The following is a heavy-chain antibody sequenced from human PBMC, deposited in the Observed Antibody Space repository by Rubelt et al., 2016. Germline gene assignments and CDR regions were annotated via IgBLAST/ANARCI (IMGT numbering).Heavy chain of an antibody. V-gene: IGHV4-39*01. CDR1: AGSISRSTSY. Sequence: QLQLQESGPGLVKPSETLSLTCTVSAGSISRSTSYWGWIRQAPGKGLEWIGEINHGGSTNYNPSLKSRVTISIDTSRNQFALKLTPVTAAETAGYYCARHEYGSETSCYDIWGQGSLVTVSS. CDR2: INHGGST. J-gene: IGHJ4*02. D-gene: IGHD2-2*01. CDR3: ARHEYGSETSCYDI.